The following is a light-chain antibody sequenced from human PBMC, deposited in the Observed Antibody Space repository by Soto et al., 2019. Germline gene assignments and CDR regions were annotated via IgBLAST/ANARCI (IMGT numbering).Light chain of an antibody. CDR1: QSVNSW. V-gene: IGKV1-5*03. Sequence: DIQMTQSPSTLSASVGDRVTISCRASQSVNSWLAWYQQKPGEAPKLLIYDGSTLTRGVPSRFSGSGSGTEFTPTISSLQPGDFATFYCQQYKTYSLTFGQGTKVEVK. CDR3: QQYKTYSLT. J-gene: IGKJ1*01. CDR2: DGS.